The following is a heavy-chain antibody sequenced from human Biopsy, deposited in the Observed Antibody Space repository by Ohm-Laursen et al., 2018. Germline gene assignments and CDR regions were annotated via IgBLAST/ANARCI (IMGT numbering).Heavy chain of an antibody. CDR2: VSTGGIT. CDR3: ARTPRDSFWSGSYKRGLWFDP. CDR1: GGSIISYY. Sequence: SETLSLTCGVSGGSIISYYWPWIRQPPGKGLEWIGHVSTGGITNFNPSLKSRVTISKDTSKNQFSLQVNSVTAADTAVYYCARTPRDSFWSGSYKRGLWFDPWGQGTLVIVSS. V-gene: IGHV4-59*01. J-gene: IGHJ5*02. D-gene: IGHD3-3*01.